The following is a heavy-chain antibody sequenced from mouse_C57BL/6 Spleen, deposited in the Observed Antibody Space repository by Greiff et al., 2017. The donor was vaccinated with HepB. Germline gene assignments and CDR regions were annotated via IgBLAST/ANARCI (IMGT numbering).Heavy chain of an antibody. CDR1: GYTFTSYD. Sequence: VQGVESGPELVKPGASVKLSCKASGYTFTSYDINWVKQRPGQGLEWIGWIYPRDGSTKYNEKFKGKATLTVDTSSSTSYMELHSLTSEDSAVYFCALYYDYDGFAYWGQGTLVTVSA. J-gene: IGHJ3*01. CDR2: IYPRDGST. D-gene: IGHD2-4*01. V-gene: IGHV1-85*01. CDR3: ALYYDYDGFAY.